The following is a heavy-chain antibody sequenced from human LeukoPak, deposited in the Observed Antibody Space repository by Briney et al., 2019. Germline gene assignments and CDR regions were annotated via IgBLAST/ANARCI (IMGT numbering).Heavy chain of an antibody. CDR1: GGSMSSGSHY. V-gene: IGHV4-61*02. Sequence: NSSETLSLTCTVSGGSMSSGSHYWSWIRQPAGKGLEWIGRIYTSGSTNYNPSLKSRVTISVDTSKNQFSLKLSSVTAADTAVYYCARDLCTNGVCYDAFVIWGQGTMVNVSS. CDR3: ARDLCTNGVCYDAFVI. D-gene: IGHD2-8*01. J-gene: IGHJ3*02. CDR2: IYTSGST.